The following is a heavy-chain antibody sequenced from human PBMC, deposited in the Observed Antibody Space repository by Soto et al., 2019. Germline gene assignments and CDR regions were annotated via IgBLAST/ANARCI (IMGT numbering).Heavy chain of an antibody. CDR1: GFTLRSYA. Sequence: GGSLRLSCAASGFTLRSYAMHWVRQAPGKGLEWVAVISYDGGNRYYADSVKGRFTISRDNSKNTLYLQMNSLRAEDTAVYYCARDAYYYGSGRNWFDPWGQGTLVTVSS. CDR3: ARDAYYYGSGRNWFDP. J-gene: IGHJ5*02. V-gene: IGHV3-30-3*01. D-gene: IGHD3-10*01. CDR2: ISYDGGNR.